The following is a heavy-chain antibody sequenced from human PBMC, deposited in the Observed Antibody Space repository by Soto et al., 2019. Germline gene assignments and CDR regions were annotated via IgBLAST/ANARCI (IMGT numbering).Heavy chain of an antibody. CDR3: ASSFFRATRSHCSGGSCYSGRDYYGMDV. V-gene: IGHV3-23*01. J-gene: IGHJ6*02. D-gene: IGHD2-15*01. Sequence: GGSLRLSCAASGFTFSSYAMSWVRQAPGKGLEWVSAISGSGGSTYYADSVKGRFTISRDNSKNTLYLQMNSLRAEDKAVYYCASSFFRATRSHCSGGSCYSGRDYYGMDVWGQGTTVTVSS. CDR2: ISGSGGST. CDR1: GFTFSSYA.